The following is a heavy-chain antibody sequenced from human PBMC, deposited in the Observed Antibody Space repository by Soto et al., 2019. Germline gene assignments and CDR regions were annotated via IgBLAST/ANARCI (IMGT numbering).Heavy chain of an antibody. CDR3: VRRTDGDNHDY. CDR2: MNPNSGKT. CDR1: GYTFRSYD. D-gene: IGHD1-1*01. V-gene: IGHV1-8*01. Sequence: QVQLVQSGAEVKKPGASVKVSCKASGYTFRSYDINWVRQATGQGLEWMGWMNPNSGKTGYAQRFQGRVTMTRDTSISTAYMELSSLTSEDTAIYYCVRRTDGDNHDYWGQGTLVTVSS. J-gene: IGHJ4*02.